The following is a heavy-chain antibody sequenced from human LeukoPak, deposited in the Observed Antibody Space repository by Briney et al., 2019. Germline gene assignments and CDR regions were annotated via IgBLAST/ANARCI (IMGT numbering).Heavy chain of an antibody. CDR1: GGSISSYY. CDR2: IYYTGST. CDR3: ARSYYDDSPAI. V-gene: IGHV4-59*01. Sequence: PSETLSLTCSVSGGSISSYYWYWIRQPPGKGLEWIEYIYYTGSTSYNPSLKSRVTISIDTFKTQFSLKMSSVTAGDTALYYCARSYYDDSPAIWGQGTLVTVSS. J-gene: IGHJ3*02. D-gene: IGHD3-22*01.